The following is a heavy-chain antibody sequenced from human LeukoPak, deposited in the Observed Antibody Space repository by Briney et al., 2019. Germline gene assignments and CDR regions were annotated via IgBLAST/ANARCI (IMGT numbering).Heavy chain of an antibody. Sequence: ASVKVSCKASGYTFTSYGISLVRQAPGQGLEWMGWISAYNGNTNYAQKLQGRVTMTTDTSTSTAYMELRSLRSDDTAVYYCARDPYYDSSGPYWYFDLWGRGTLVTVSS. V-gene: IGHV1-18*01. D-gene: IGHD3-22*01. CDR1: GYTFTSYG. J-gene: IGHJ2*01. CDR3: ARDPYYDSSGPYWYFDL. CDR2: ISAYNGNT.